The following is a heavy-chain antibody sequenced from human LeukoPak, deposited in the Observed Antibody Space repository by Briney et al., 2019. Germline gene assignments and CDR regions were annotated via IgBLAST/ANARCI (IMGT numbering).Heavy chain of an antibody. CDR2: ISGTGGST. V-gene: IGHV3-23*01. D-gene: IGHD3-10*01. Sequence: GGSLRLSCAASGLTFSSYAMSWVRQAPGKGLEWVSAISGTGGSTYYADSVKGRFTISRDNAKNSLSLQMNSLRVEDTAVYYCAKLAKYFYGSETYYFFEHWGQGTPVTASS. J-gene: IGHJ4*02. CDR3: AKLAKYFYGSETYYFFEH. CDR1: GLTFSSYA.